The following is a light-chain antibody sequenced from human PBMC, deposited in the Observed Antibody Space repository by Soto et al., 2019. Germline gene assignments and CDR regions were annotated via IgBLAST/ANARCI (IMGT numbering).Light chain of an antibody. CDR3: QQYGGSPRIT. J-gene: IGKJ5*01. CDR1: ERLSSVY. CDR2: GAS. V-gene: IGKV3-20*01. Sequence: EIVLTQSPGTLSLSPGERATLSCRASERLSSVYLAWYQQRPGQPPRLLIYGASNRATGIPDRFSGSGSGTDFTLIIHRLEPEDVAIYYCQQYGGSPRITFGQGTRLEIK.